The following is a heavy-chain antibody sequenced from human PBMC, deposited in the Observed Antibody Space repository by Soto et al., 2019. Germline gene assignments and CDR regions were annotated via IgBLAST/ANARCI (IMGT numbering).Heavy chain of an antibody. CDR3: ARENGVLLWFGEHVHHPFDY. CDR1: GYTFTGSY. D-gene: IGHD3-10*01. Sequence: GASVKVSCKASGYTFTGSYMHWVRQAPGQGLEWMGWINPNSGGANYAQKFQGRVTMTRDTSISTAYMELSRLRSDDTAVYYCARENGVLLWFGEHVHHPFDYWGQGTLVTVSS. J-gene: IGHJ4*02. V-gene: IGHV1-2*02. CDR2: INPNSGGA.